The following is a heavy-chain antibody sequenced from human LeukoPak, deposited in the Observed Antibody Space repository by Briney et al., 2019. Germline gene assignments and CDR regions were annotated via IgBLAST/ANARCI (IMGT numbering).Heavy chain of an antibody. CDR2: INHSGST. Sequence: SETLSLTCAVYGGSFSGYYWSWIRQPPGKGLEWIGEINHSGSTNYNPSLKGRVTISVDTSKNQFSLKLSSVTAADTAVYYCARDEIAAAGPGWFDPWGQGTLVTVPS. J-gene: IGHJ5*02. D-gene: IGHD6-13*01. CDR1: GGSFSGYY. V-gene: IGHV4-34*01. CDR3: ARDEIAAAGPGWFDP.